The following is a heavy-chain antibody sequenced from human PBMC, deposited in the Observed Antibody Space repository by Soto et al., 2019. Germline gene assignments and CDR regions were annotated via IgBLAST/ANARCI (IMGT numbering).Heavy chain of an antibody. CDR2: ISYDGSNK. J-gene: IGHJ3*02. CDR3: ARDPSAYGQLPGI. V-gene: IGHV3-30-3*01. Sequence: QVQLVESGGGVVQPGRSLRLSCAASGFTFSSYAMHWVRKAPGKGLEWVAVISYDGSNKYYADSVKGRFTISRDNSKNTLYLQMNSLRAEDTAVYYCARDPSAYGQLPGIWGQGTMVTVSS. D-gene: IGHD6-6*01. CDR1: GFTFSSYA.